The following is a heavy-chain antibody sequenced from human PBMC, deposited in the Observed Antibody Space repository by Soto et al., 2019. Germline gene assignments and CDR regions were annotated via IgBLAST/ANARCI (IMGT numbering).Heavy chain of an antibody. CDR1: GGSISNYNYY. CDR2: VFYSGSA. CDR3: ARLPATEVAEHLDY. J-gene: IGHJ4*02. Sequence: KPSETLSLTCTVSGGSISNYNYYWGWIRQPPGKGLESIGTVFYSGSAYYNPSLKSRVTISADTSKNQFSLKLTSVTAADTAMYYCARLPATEVAEHLDYWGQGTRVTVSS. V-gene: IGHV4-39*01. D-gene: IGHD6-19*01.